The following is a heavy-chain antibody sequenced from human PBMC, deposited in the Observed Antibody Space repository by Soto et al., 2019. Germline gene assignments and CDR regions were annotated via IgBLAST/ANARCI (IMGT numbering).Heavy chain of an antibody. Sequence: HWGSLRLCCAASGFPFSNAWLTWVRQAPGKGLEWVGRIKSETDGGTTDYAAPVKGRFSISRDDSKNTLYLQMNSLKTEDTAVYYCTTLNPHVVVTGPWGQGTLVTVSS. J-gene: IGHJ5*02. CDR3: TTLNPHVVVTGP. D-gene: IGHD2-21*02. CDR2: IKSETDGGTT. V-gene: IGHV3-15*07. CDR1: GFPFSNAW.